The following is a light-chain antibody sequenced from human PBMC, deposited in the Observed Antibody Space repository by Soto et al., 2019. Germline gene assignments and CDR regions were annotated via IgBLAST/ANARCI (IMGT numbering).Light chain of an antibody. CDR1: QSISNW. CDR3: QQYNSYSV. Sequence: DIQMTQSPSAMSASVGDRVTITCRASQSISNWLAWYQQKPGKAPKLLIYDAYSLESGVPSRFSGSGSGTEFTLTINSLQPDDFATYYCQQYNSYSVFGQGTKVDIK. V-gene: IGKV1-5*01. CDR2: DAY. J-gene: IGKJ1*01.